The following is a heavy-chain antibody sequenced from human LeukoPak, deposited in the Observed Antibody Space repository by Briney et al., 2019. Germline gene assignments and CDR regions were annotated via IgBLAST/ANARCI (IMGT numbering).Heavy chain of an antibody. V-gene: IGHV1-69*05. CDR1: GGTFSSYA. CDR3: ARPLGIAVASDAFDI. Sequence: SVKVSCKASGGTFSSYAISWVRQAPGQGLEWMGGIIPIFGTANYAQKFQGRVKITTDESTSTAYMELSSLRSEDTAVYYCARPLGIAVASDAFDIWGQGTMVTVSS. D-gene: IGHD6-19*01. J-gene: IGHJ3*02. CDR2: IIPIFGTA.